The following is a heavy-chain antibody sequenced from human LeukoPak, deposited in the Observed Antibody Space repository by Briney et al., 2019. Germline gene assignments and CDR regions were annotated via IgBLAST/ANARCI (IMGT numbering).Heavy chain of an antibody. D-gene: IGHD6-19*01. CDR2: ITPSDGDT. J-gene: IGHJ4*02. CDR3: TREVAGPYRFDD. CDR1: GNSFTSYN. V-gene: IGHV1-46*01. Sequence: ASGKVSCKASGNSFTSYNMHWVRLAPGQGLEWMGIITPSDGDTNYAQKFQGRVTMTRDTSTSAVHMELSSLKSEDTAVYYCTREVAGPYRFDDWGPGTLVTVSS.